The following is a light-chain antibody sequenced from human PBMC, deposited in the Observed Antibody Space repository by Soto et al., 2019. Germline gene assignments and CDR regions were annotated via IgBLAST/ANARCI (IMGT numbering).Light chain of an antibody. CDR1: QGISSA. V-gene: IGKV1-13*02. CDR2: DAS. CDR3: QQFQSYALT. Sequence: AIPLTQSPSSLSASVGDRVTITCRASQGISSALAWYQHKPGRAPRLLIYDASSLQSGVSSRFSGSGSGKDFTLTISSLQPEDFATYYCQQFQSYALTFGGGTKLEIK. J-gene: IGKJ4*01.